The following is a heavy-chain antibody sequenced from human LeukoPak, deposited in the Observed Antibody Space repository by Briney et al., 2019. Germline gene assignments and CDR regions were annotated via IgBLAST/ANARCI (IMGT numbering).Heavy chain of an antibody. CDR3: ARELCYDILTGPFDEVYWFDP. D-gene: IGHD3-9*01. Sequence: SVKVSCKASGGTFSSYAISWVRQAPGQGLEWMGRIIPILGIANYAQKFQGRVTITADKSTSTAYMELSSLRSEDTAVYYCARELCYDILTGPFDEVYWFDPWGQGTLVTVSS. CDR2: IIPILGIA. J-gene: IGHJ5*02. V-gene: IGHV1-69*04. CDR1: GGTFSSYA.